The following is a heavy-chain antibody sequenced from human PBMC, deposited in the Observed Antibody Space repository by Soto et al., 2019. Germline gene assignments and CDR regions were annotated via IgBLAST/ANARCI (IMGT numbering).Heavy chain of an antibody. Sequence: SVKVSCKASGGTFSSYAISWVRQAPGQGLEWMGGIIPMFGTTKYAQKFQGRLTITADESTSTAYMELSSLRSGDTAVYYCARGVVVVPTSQLGLFDPRGQITLVTLST. V-gene: IGHV1-69*13. CDR2: IIPMFGTT. J-gene: IGHJ5*02. CDR1: GGTFSSYA. CDR3: ARGVVVVPTSQLGLFDP. D-gene: IGHD2-15*01.